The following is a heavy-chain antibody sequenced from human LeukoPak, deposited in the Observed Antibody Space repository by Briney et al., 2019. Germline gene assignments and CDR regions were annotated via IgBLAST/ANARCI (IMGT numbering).Heavy chain of an antibody. CDR1: GFTFSTYW. V-gene: IGHV3-7*01. CDR3: ARDLRCSSTSCYTEGWFDP. CDR2: IKEDGSEK. D-gene: IGHD2-2*02. Sequence: GGSLRLSCAASGFTFSTYWMSWVRQAPGKGLEWVANIKEDGSEKYYVDSVKGRFTISRDNAKNSLYLQMYSLRAEDTAVYYCARDLRCSSTSCYTEGWFDPWGQGTLVTVSS. J-gene: IGHJ5*02.